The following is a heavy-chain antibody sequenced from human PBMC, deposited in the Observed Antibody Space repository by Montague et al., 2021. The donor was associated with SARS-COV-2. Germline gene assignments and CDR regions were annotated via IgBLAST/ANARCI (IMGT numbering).Heavy chain of an antibody. J-gene: IGHJ5*02. D-gene: IGHD3-10*01. V-gene: IGHV4-39*01. CDR1: GGTISSSSYY. CDR2: VYSRGST. CDR3: ARHIVTMVRGGHIPMEGCFDP. Sequence: SETLSLICTFSGGTISSSSYYCAWIRQPPGKGLEWVGSVYSRGSTYSNPSLKSQVTISVDTSKNQFSLKLTSVTAADTAVYYCARHIVTMVRGGHIPMEGCFDPGGQGTLVTVSP.